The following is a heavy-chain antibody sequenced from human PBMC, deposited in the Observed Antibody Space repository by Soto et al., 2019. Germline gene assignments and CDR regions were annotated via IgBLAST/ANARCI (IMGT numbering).Heavy chain of an antibody. CDR2: IWYDGSNK. Sequence: GGSLRLSCAASGSTFSSYGMHWVRQAPGKGLEGGAVIWYDGSNKYYADAVKGRFTISRDNSKNTLYLQMTSLRAEDTAVYYCARDERRYDRSVDLHAGTIDSWGHGTLVTVSS. V-gene: IGHV3-33*01. CDR3: ARDERRYDRSVDLHAGTIDS. J-gene: IGHJ5*01. D-gene: IGHD3-22*01. CDR1: GSTFSSYG.